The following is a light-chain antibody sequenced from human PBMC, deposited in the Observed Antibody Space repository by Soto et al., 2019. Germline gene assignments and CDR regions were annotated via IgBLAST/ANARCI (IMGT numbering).Light chain of an antibody. V-gene: IGKV3-20*01. CDR1: QSVSSSY. J-gene: IGKJ2*03. CDR2: GAS. Sequence: EIVMTQSPGTLSLSPGERATLSCRASQSVSSSYLAWYQQKPGQAPRLLIYGASSRATGIPDRFSGSGSGTDFTLTISRLEPEELAVYYCQQNGSTPYSFGQGTKLEIK. CDR3: QQNGSTPYS.